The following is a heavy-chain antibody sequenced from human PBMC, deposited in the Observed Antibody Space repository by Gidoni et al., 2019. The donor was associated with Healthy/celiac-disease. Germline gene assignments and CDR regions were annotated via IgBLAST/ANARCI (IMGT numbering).Heavy chain of an antibody. D-gene: IGHD6-13*01. J-gene: IGHJ5*02. CDR3: ARGQGAAAGLPEVGNWFDP. Sequence: QVQLQQWGAGRLKPSETLSLTCAVYGGSFSGYYWSWIRQPPGKGLEWIAEINHSGSTNYNPSLKRRVSISVDTSNTPFSLKLSSVTAADTAVSYCARGQGAAAGLPEVGNWFDPWGQGTLVTVSS. CDR2: INHSGST. V-gene: IGHV4-34*01. CDR1: GGSFSGYY.